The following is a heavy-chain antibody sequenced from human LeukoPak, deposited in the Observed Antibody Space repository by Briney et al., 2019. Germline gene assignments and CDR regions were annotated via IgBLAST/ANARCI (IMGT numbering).Heavy chain of an antibody. J-gene: IGHJ5*02. Sequence: GESLKISCRGSGYSINNYWIAWVRQMPGKGLEWMGIIYPADSDIRYSPSFQGQVTISADKSISTAYLQWNSLKASDTAMYYCARQEYCSGASCYTWFDPWGQGTLVTVSS. CDR1: GYSINNYW. D-gene: IGHD2-15*01. CDR2: IYPADSDI. V-gene: IGHV5-51*01. CDR3: ARQEYCSGASCYTWFDP.